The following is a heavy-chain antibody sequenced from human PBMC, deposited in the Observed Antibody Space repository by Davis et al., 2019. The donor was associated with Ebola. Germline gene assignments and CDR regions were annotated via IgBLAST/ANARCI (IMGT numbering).Heavy chain of an antibody. Sequence: GESLMISCQGVGFTFTNYWLGSVRQMSGKGLEWMGIIFPGDSDTIYSPSFQGQVTMSADESISTAYLQWSSLKASDTAIYYCARHPSFLYSGAWYYHFDLWGQGTLVTVSS. V-gene: IGHV5-51*01. D-gene: IGHD6-19*01. J-gene: IGHJ5*02. CDR3: ARHPSFLYSGAWYYHFDL. CDR1: GFTFTNYW. CDR2: IFPGDSDT.